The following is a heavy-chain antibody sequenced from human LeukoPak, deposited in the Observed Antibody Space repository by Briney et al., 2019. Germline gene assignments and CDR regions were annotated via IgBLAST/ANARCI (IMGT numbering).Heavy chain of an antibody. Sequence: GGSLRLSCAASGFTFSSYGMHWVRQAPGKGLEWVAVIWYDGSNKYYADSVKGRFTISRDNSKNTLYLQMNSLRAEDTAVYYCARESLVGYGDSPGAFDIWGQGTMVTVSS. CDR2: IWYDGSNK. CDR1: GFTFSSYG. D-gene: IGHD4-17*01. V-gene: IGHV3-33*01. J-gene: IGHJ3*02. CDR3: ARESLVGYGDSPGAFDI.